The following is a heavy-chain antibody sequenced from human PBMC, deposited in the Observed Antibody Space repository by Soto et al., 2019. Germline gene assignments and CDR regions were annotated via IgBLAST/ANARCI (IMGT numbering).Heavy chain of an antibody. J-gene: IGHJ6*02. Sequence: EVQLVESGGNLVQPGGSLRLSCAASGLTFSNYFMHWVRQAPGKGLVWVSSINSDGSTTSYADSVKGRFSISRDNAKNTLYLQMNSLRAEDTAVYYCTRGNYYGMDVWGQGTTFTVSS. CDR1: GLTFSNYF. V-gene: IGHV3-74*01. CDR2: INSDGSTT. CDR3: TRGNYYGMDV.